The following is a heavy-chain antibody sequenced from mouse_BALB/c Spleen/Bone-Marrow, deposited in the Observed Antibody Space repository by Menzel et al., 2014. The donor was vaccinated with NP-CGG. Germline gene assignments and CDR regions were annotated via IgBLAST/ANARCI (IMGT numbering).Heavy chain of an antibody. CDR1: GYTFTSYV. V-gene: IGHV1-14*01. Sequence: VQLQQPGPELVKPGASVKMSCKASGYTFTSYVIHWVKQKPGQGLEWIGNINPYNDGTKYNEKFKGKATLTSDKSSSTAYMELSSLTSEDSAVYYCARSLYGYDWYFDVWGAGTTVTVSS. CDR2: INPYNDGT. J-gene: IGHJ1*01. D-gene: IGHD2-2*01. CDR3: ARSLYGYDWYFDV.